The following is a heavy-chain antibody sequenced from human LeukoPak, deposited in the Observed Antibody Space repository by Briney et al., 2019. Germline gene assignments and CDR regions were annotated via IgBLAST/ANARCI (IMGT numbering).Heavy chain of an antibody. CDR1: GGSISSSSYY. CDR2: IYHSGST. D-gene: IGHD3-3*01. V-gene: IGHV4-39*07. CDR3: ARGGRDTSEYYDFWSGSNRLYYYYMDV. Sequence: KASETLSLTCTVSGGSISSSSYYWGWIRQPPGKGLEWIGSIYHSGSTYYNPSLKSRVTISVDTSKNQFSLKLSSVTAADTAVYYCARGGRDTSEYYDFWSGSNRLYYYYMDVWGKGTTVTVSS. J-gene: IGHJ6*03.